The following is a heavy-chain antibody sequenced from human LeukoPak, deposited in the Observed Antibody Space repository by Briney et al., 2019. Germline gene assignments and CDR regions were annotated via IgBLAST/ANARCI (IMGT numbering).Heavy chain of an antibody. D-gene: IGHD3-22*01. Sequence: NPSETLSLTCIVSGYSISSGYYWGWIRQSPGKGLEWIGSILHSGSTHYNPSLKSRVTISVDTSKNQISLKLSSVTAADTAVYYCSRHTSHYSDSSGYYAFDIWGQGTMVTVSS. CDR2: ILHSGST. CDR3: SRHTSHYSDSSGYYAFDI. CDR1: GYSISSGYY. J-gene: IGHJ3*02. V-gene: IGHV4-38-2*02.